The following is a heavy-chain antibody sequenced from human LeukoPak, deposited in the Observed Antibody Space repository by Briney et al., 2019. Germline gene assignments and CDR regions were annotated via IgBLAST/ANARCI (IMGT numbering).Heavy chain of an antibody. V-gene: IGHV3-20*04. CDR1: GFTFDDYG. CDR3: ARTVSSAGWSDDAFDI. D-gene: IGHD6-19*01. CDR2: INWDGGST. Sequence: GGSLRLSCAASGFTFDDYGMSWARQAPGKGLEWVSGINWDGGSTGYADSVKGRFTISRDNAKNFLYLQMNSLRAEDTALYYCARTVSSAGWSDDAFDIWGQGTMVTVSS. J-gene: IGHJ3*02.